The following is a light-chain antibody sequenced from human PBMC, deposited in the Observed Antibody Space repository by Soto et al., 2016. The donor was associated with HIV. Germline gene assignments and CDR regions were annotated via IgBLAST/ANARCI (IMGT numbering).Light chain of an antibody. J-gene: IGLJ2*01. Sequence: SYVLTQPPSISVAPGKTATITCGGDNIRRKSVNWYQQKPGQAPVLVVYDDTDRPSGIPGRFSGSNSGNTATLTISGTQAMDEADYYCQAWDSGTAVFGGGTKLTVL. CDR2: DDT. V-gene: IGLV3-21*01. CDR1: NIRRKS. CDR3: QAWDSGTAV.